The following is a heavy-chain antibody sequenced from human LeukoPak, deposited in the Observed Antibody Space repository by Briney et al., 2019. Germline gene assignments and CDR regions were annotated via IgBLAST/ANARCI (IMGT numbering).Heavy chain of an antibody. J-gene: IGHJ4*02. Sequence: GGSLRLSCAASGFTFSSYSMNWVRQAPGKGLEWVSSISSSSSYIYYADSVKGRFTISRDNAKNSLYLQMNSLRAEDTAAYYCARDSGTTYYFDYWGQGTLVTVS. D-gene: IGHD1-1*01. CDR1: GFTFSSYS. CDR3: ARDSGTTYYFDY. CDR2: ISSSSSYI. V-gene: IGHV3-21*01.